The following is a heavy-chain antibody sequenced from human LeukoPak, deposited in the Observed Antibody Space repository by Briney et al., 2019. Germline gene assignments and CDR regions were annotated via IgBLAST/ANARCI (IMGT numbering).Heavy chain of an antibody. Sequence: ASVKVSCKASGYTFTSYYMHWVRQAPGQGLEWMGIINPSGGSTSYAQKFQGRVTMTRDMSTSTVYMELSSLRSEDTAVYYCARDSRLWFGESLYLDNWFDPWGQGTLVTVSS. CDR2: INPSGGST. V-gene: IGHV1-46*01. CDR3: ARDSRLWFGESLYLDNWFDP. CDR1: GYTFTSYY. J-gene: IGHJ5*02. D-gene: IGHD3-10*01.